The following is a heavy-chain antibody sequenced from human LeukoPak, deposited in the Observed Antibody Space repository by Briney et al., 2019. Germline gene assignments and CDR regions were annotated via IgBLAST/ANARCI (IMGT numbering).Heavy chain of an antibody. J-gene: IGHJ4*02. D-gene: IGHD2-15*01. CDR3: ARGDIVVVVAATGGNFDY. Sequence: PSETLSLTCAVYGGSFSGYYWRWIRQPPGKGLEWIGEINHSGSTNYNPSLKSRVTISVDTSKNQFSLKLSSVTAADTAVYYCARGDIVVVVAATGGNFDYWGQGTLVTVSS. CDR1: GGSFSGYY. V-gene: IGHV4-34*01. CDR2: INHSGST.